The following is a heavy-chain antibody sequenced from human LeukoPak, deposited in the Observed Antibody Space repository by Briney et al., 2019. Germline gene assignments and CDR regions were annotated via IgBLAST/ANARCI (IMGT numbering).Heavy chain of an antibody. CDR3: ARGGYCSSTNCYLNWFDP. J-gene: IGHJ5*02. Sequence: SETLSLTCTVSGGSISTYYWSWIRQPPGKGLEWIGYIYYSGSTNYNPSLKGRVTISVDTSKNQFSLRLTSVTAADTAVYYCARGGYCSSTNCYLNWFDPWGQGTLVTVSS. CDR2: IYYSGST. V-gene: IGHV4-59*01. CDR1: GGSISTYY. D-gene: IGHD2-2*01.